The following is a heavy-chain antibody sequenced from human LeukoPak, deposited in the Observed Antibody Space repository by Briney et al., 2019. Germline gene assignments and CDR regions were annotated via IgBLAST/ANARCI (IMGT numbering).Heavy chain of an antibody. CDR2: ISGGSNNI. D-gene: IGHD3-3*01. J-gene: IGHJ2*01. V-gene: IGHV3-23*01. Sequence: PGGSLRLSCKVSGFTIRDFTMNWVRQAPGKGLEWVSSISGGSNNINYAGSVKGRFTTSRDNSQNTLYLQMNSLRADDTAVYYCAKDQGTAIFGMIIPDWYFDLWGRGTLVTVSS. CDR1: GFTIRDFT. CDR3: AKDQGTAIFGMIIPDWYFDL.